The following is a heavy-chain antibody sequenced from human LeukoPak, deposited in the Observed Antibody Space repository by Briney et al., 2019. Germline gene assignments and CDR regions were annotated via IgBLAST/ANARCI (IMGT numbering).Heavy chain of an antibody. Sequence: SVKVSCKASGGTFSSYAISWVRQAPGQGLEWMGGIIPIFGTADYAQKFQGRVTITADKSTSTAYMELSSLRSEDTAVYYCARALYCSGGSCYRYDAFDIWGQGTMVTVSS. J-gene: IGHJ3*02. CDR3: ARALYCSGGSCYRYDAFDI. V-gene: IGHV1-69*06. CDR1: GGTFSSYA. CDR2: IIPIFGTA. D-gene: IGHD2-15*01.